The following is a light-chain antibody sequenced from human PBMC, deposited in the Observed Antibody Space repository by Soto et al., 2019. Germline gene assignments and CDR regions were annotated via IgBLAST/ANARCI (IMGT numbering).Light chain of an antibody. J-gene: IGKJ5*01. V-gene: IGKV1-5*03. CDR2: KAS. Sequence: DIQMTQSPSTLSASVGDRVTITCRASQSISSWLAWYQQKSGKAPNLLIYKASSLESWVPSRYSGSRSGTEFTLTISSLQPDVFASYYCQQYNSYPITFGQRTRLEIK. CDR3: QQYNSYPIT. CDR1: QSISSW.